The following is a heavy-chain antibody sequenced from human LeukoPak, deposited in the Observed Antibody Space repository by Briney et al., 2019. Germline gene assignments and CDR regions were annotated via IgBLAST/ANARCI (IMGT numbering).Heavy chain of an antibody. CDR1: GYTFTSYG. Sequence: ASVKLSCKASGYTFTSYGVTWVRQAPGQGLEWMGWISAYNGYTNYEQKFQGRVTMTTDTSTTTAYMELRSLRSDDTAIYYCARGAQPQWQVDFWGQGTLVTVSS. CDR3: ARGAQPQWQVDF. CDR2: ISAYNGYT. J-gene: IGHJ4*02. D-gene: IGHD2-8*01. V-gene: IGHV1-18*01.